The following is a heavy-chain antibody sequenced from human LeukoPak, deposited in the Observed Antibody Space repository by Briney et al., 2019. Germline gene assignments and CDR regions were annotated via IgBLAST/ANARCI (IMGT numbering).Heavy chain of an antibody. V-gene: IGHV4-59*08. D-gene: IGHD3-16*01. CDR1: GGSISSYY. CDR3: ARKGKLGDAFDI. Sequence: SETLSLTCTVSGGSISSYYWSWIRQPPGKGLEWIGYIYYSGSTNYNPSLKSRVTTSVDTSKNQFSLKLSSVTAADTAVYYCARKGKLGDAFDIWGQGTMVTVSS. J-gene: IGHJ3*02. CDR2: IYYSGST.